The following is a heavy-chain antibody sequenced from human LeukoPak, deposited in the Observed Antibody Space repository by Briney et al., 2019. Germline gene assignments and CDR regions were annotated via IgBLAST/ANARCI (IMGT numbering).Heavy chain of an antibody. CDR1: GGSFSSYY. CDR3: ARRDPSVYNWFDP. Sequence: PSETLSLTCAVYGGSFSSYYWGWIRQPPGKGLEWIGSIYYSGSTYYNPSLKSRVTISVDTSKNQFSLKLSSVTAADTAVYYCARRDPSVYNWFDPWGQGTLVTVSS. J-gene: IGHJ5*02. CDR2: IYYSGST. V-gene: IGHV4-39*01.